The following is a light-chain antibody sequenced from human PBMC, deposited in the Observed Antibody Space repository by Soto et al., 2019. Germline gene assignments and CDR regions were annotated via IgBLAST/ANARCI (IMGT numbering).Light chain of an antibody. CDR2: YNN. CDR1: DSNIGSNS. V-gene: IGLV1-47*02. J-gene: IGLJ1*01. Sequence: QSVLTQPPSAPGTAGQVVTISCSGGDSNIGSNSVYWYQHLPRMAPKLLIYYNNQRPSGFPDRFSGSRSGTSASLAIVGLRSEDEAVYYCAAWDASLSACVFGNGTKLTVL. CDR3: AAWDASLSACV.